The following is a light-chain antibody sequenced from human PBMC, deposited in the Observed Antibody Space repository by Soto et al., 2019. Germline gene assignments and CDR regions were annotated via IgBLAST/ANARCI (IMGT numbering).Light chain of an antibody. CDR2: GAS. CDR3: QQNYSIPIT. Sequence: DIQMTQSPSSLSASIGDRVTITCRASQSISTSLNWYHQKPGKAPDLLIYGASSLQSGATSRFTGSGSGTDFTLTISDLQREDFATYYCQQNYSIPITFGQGTRQEIK. CDR1: QSISTS. V-gene: IGKV1-39*01. J-gene: IGKJ5*01.